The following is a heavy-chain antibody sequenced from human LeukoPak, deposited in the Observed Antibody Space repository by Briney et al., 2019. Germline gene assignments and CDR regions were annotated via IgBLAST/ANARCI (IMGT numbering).Heavy chain of an antibody. J-gene: IGHJ4*02. V-gene: IGHV4-34*01. CDR3: ARGFNGSDFVFDH. CDR1: GFTFGDYV. Sequence: GSLRLSCTASGFTFGDYVMSWVRQPPGKGLEWIGEVYHSGSTSYNPSLKSRVTLSVDTSKNQFSLNLSSVTAADTAIYYCARGFNGSDFVFDHWGQGTLVSVSS. CDR2: VYHSGST. D-gene: IGHD1-26*01.